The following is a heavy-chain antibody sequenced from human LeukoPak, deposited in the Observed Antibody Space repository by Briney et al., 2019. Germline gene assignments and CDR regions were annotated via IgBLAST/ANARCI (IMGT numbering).Heavy chain of an antibody. V-gene: IGHV4-4*02. J-gene: IGHJ4*02. CDR3: TRGYCSGGSCYPFDY. D-gene: IGHD2-15*01. CDR1: GGSISSSNW. CDR2: IYHSGST. Sequence: SETLSLTCAVSGGSISSSNWWSWVRQPPGKGLEWIGSIYHSGSTYYNPSLKSRVTISVDTSKNQFSLKLSSVTAADTAVYYCTRGYCSGGSCYPFDYWGQGSLVTVSS.